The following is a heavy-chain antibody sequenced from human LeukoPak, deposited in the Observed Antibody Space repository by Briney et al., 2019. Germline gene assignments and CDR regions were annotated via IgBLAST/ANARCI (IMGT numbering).Heavy chain of an antibody. CDR1: GGSISSYY. D-gene: IGHD3-22*01. CDR3: ARAGYDSSGVDY. CDR2: IYTSGST. V-gene: IGHV4-4*07. J-gene: IGHJ4*02. Sequence: SETLSLTCTVSGGSISSYYWSWIRQPAGKGLEWIGHIYTSGSTNYNPSLKSRLTMSVDTFKNQFSLKLSSVTAADTAVYYCARAGYDSSGVDYWGQGTLVTVSS.